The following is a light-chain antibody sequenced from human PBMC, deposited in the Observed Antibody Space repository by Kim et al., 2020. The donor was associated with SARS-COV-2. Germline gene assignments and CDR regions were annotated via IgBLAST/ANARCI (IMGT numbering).Light chain of an antibody. J-gene: IGLJ3*02. CDR1: SGSIATNY. V-gene: IGLV6-57*03. Sequence: NFMLTQPHSVSESPGKTVTISYTRSSGSIATNYVQWYQQRPGSAPTTVIYEDYQRPSGVPDRFSGSIDSSSNSASLTISGLKIEDEADYYCQSYDTSNPWVFGGGTQLTVL. CDR3: QSYDTSNPWV. CDR2: EDY.